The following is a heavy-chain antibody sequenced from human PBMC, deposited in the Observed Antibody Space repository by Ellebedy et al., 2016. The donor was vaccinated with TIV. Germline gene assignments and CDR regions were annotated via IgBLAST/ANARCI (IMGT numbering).Heavy chain of an antibody. CDR1: GFSFNTFF. Sequence: GESLKISXAASGFSFNTFFMSWVRHSPWRGLEWVSTISAGSDTTRFADPVKGRFTISRDNSKSTVYLRMNDLRAEDTAVYYCRQGHYADYWGQGTLVTVSS. CDR3: RQGHYADY. J-gene: IGHJ4*02. V-gene: IGHV3-23*01. CDR2: ISAGSDTT.